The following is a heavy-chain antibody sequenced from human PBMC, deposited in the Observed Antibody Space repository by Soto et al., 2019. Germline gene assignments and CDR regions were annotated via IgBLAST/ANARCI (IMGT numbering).Heavy chain of an antibody. CDR1: GFTFSSYS. J-gene: IGHJ2*01. CDR3: ARGPYYYDSSGPWGYFDL. CDR2: ISSSSSNI. V-gene: IGHV3-48*01. D-gene: IGHD3-22*01. Sequence: EVQLVESGGGLVQPGGSLRLSCAASGFTFSSYSMNWVRQAPGKGLEWVSYISSSSSNIYYADSVKGRFTISRDNAKNSLYLQMNSLRAEDTAVYYCARGPYYYDSSGPWGYFDLWGRGTLVTVSS.